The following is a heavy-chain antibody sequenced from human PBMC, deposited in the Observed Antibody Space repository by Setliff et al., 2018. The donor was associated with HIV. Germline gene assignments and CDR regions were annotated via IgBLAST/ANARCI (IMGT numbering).Heavy chain of an antibody. CDR1: GGPFTSSS. CDR2: IIPILGVP. Sequence: SVKVSCKASGGPFTSSSIGWVRQAPGQGLEWMGRIIPILGVPRYAQKFQGRVTITADKSTSTAHMELSSLRSEDTAVYYCATNVWFGESYYYYGMDVWGQGTTVTVSS. D-gene: IGHD3-10*01. CDR3: ATNVWFGESYYYYGMDV. V-gene: IGHV1-69*02. J-gene: IGHJ6*02.